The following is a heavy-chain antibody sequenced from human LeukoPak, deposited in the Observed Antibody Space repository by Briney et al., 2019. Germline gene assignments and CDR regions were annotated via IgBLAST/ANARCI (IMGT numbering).Heavy chain of an antibody. CDR3: AKSSSRLNDYGDYG. Sequence: PGGSLRLSCAASGFTFSSYAMSWVRQAPGKGLEWVSAISGSGGSTYYADSVKGRFTISRDNSKNTLYLQMNSLRAEDTVVYYCAKSSSRLNDYGDYGGGQGTLVTVSS. V-gene: IGHV3-23*01. CDR1: GFTFSSYA. CDR2: ISGSGGST. J-gene: IGHJ4*02. D-gene: IGHD4-17*01.